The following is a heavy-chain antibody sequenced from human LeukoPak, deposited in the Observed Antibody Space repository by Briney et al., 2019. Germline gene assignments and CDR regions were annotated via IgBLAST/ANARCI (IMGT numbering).Heavy chain of an antibody. J-gene: IGHJ4*02. V-gene: IGHV3-15*01. CDR3: TTELDVRPNHY. Sequence: GGSLRLSCAASGLTFSNAWMSWVRQAPGKGLEWVGRIKRKSDGGTTDYAAPVKGRFTISRDDSENTLYLQMNSLKSEDTAVYYCTTELDVRPNHYWGQGTLVTVSS. CDR1: GLTFSNAW. CDR2: IKRKSDGGTT. D-gene: IGHD1-14*01.